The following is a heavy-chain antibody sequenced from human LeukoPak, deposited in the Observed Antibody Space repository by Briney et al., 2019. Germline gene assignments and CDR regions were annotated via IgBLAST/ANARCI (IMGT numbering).Heavy chain of an antibody. Sequence: SQTLSLTCALSGDTLSSNSAAWDWARQSRSRGLEWLARTYYRSKWYNDYAVTVKSRITINPDTSKNHFSLQLNSVTPEDTAVYYCARGGTNWDYYYGMDVWGQGTTVTVSS. CDR1: GDTLSSNSAA. CDR3: ARGGTNWDYYYGMDV. D-gene: IGHD7-27*01. CDR2: TYYRSKWYN. V-gene: IGHV6-1*01. J-gene: IGHJ6*02.